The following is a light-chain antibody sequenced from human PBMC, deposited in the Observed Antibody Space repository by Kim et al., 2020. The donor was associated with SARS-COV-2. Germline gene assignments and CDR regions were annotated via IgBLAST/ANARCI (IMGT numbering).Light chain of an antibody. CDR2: GAS. V-gene: IGKV3-15*01. CDR3: QHYNNWPVT. Sequence: GSPGDRATLSCRASQSIGSNLAWYQQKPGQAPRLLIYGASTRATGIAARFSGSGSGTEFTLTISSLQSEDFAGYFCQHYNNWPVTFGGGTKVDIK. CDR1: QSIGSN. J-gene: IGKJ4*01.